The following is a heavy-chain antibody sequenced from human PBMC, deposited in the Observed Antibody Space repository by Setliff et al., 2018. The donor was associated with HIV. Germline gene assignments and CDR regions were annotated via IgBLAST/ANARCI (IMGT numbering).Heavy chain of an antibody. CDR1: GGSISSHY. J-gene: IGHJ4*02. CDR2: IYASGVT. D-gene: IGHD3-10*01. Sequence: SETLSLTCTVSGGSISSHYWSWIRQSPKTGLEWIGYIYASGVTSYNPSLKSRVTISIDTSKNQFSLKLNSMTAADTAVYYCAARPAVSYWYGVFDFWGRGMLVTVSA. V-gene: IGHV4-4*09. CDR3: AARPAVSYWYGVFDF.